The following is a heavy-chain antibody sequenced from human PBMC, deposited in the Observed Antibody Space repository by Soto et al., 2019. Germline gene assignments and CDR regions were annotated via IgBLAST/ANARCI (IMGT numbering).Heavy chain of an antibody. CDR1: GFTFNTYS. D-gene: IGHD5-18*01. J-gene: IGHJ6*02. CDR3: ARPAMIWSYFFGLDV. Sequence: QDQLVESGGGVVQPGRSLRLSCIASGFTFNTYSMHWVRQAPGKGLEWVATVSYDGKNKYYANSVQGRFTISRDNSKNTLSLQMNSLSPEETAVYYCARPAMIWSYFFGLDVWGQGTTVTVSS. CDR2: VSYDGKNK. V-gene: IGHV3-30*04.